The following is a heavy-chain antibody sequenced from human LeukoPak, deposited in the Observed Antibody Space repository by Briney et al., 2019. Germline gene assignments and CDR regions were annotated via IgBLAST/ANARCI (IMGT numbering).Heavy chain of an antibody. D-gene: IGHD6-19*01. CDR3: ARDVPRLAVSGTGLDY. CDR1: GFTFSSYS. CDR2: ISSRSSTI. Sequence: PGGSLRLSCAASGFTFSSYSLSWVRQAPGEGLEWIAYISSRSSTIYYADSVKGRFTISRDNAQNSLYLQMNSLRADDTAVYYCARDVPRLAVSGTGLDYWGQGTLVTVSS. J-gene: IGHJ4*02. V-gene: IGHV3-48*04.